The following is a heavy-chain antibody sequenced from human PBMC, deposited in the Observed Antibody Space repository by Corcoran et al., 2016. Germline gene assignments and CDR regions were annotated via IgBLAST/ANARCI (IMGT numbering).Heavy chain of an antibody. V-gene: IGHV1-18*01. CDR2: ISAYNGNT. CDR1: GYTFTSYG. D-gene: IGHD6-13*01. CDR3: ARGGREQQLVFPPYGMDV. J-gene: IGHJ6*02. Sequence: QVQLVQSGAEVKKPGASVKVSCKASGYTFTSYGISWVRQAPGQGLEWMGWISAYNGNTNYAQKLQGRVTMTTDTSTSTAYMELGSLRSDDAAAYYCARGGREQQLVFPPYGMDVWGQGTTVTVSS.